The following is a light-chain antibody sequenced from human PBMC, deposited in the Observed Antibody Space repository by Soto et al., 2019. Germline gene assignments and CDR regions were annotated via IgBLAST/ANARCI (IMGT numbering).Light chain of an antibody. CDR1: SSDVGGYDY. Sequence: QSVLTQPPSASGPPGQSVTISCTGTSSDVGGYDYVSWYQHHPGKAPKLMIYEVSRRPSGVPDRFSGSKSGNTASLTVSGLQAEDEADYYCSSYAGSNNPYVFGTGTKLTVL. CDR3: SSYAGSNNPYV. V-gene: IGLV2-8*01. CDR2: EVS. J-gene: IGLJ1*01.